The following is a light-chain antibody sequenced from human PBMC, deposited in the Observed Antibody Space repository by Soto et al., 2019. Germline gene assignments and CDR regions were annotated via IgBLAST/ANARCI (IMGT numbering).Light chain of an antibody. Sequence: EVVLTQSPGTLSLSPGERATLSCRASQAVSSILLAWYQQKPGQAPRLLIYSASSRATGIPDRFSGSGSGTDFTLTVSRLEPEDFAVYYCQQHGTSPIFGGGTKVDIK. J-gene: IGKJ4*01. CDR2: SAS. CDR1: QAVSSIL. V-gene: IGKV3-20*01. CDR3: QQHGTSPI.